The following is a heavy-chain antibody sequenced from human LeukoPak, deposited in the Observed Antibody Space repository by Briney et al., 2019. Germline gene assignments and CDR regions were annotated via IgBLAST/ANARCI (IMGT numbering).Heavy chain of an antibody. CDR3: ARADIVAVVAAAALDY. Sequence: GRYLRLSCAASGFTFSTFAMHWVRQAPGKGLKCVAVISYDGNNKFHADYVRGRLTISRDNTKSTLYLQMNSLRDEETAVYYCARADIVAVVAAAALDYWGQGTLVTVSS. J-gene: IGHJ4*02. CDR1: GFTFSTFA. D-gene: IGHD2-15*01. V-gene: IGHV3-30*04. CDR2: ISYDGNNK.